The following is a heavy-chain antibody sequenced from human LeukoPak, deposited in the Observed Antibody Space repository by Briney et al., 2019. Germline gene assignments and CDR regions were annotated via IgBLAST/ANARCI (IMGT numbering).Heavy chain of an antibody. CDR1: GYTFTSYY. CDR2: INPSGGST. Sequence: VASVKVSCKASGYTFTSYYMHWVRQAPGQGLEWMGIINPSGGSTSYAQKFQGRVTMTRDTSTSTVYMELSSLRSEDTAVYYCASGEVEMATITYLDYWGQGTLVTVSS. CDR3: ASGEVEMATITYLDY. J-gene: IGHJ4*02. V-gene: IGHV1-46*01. D-gene: IGHD5-24*01.